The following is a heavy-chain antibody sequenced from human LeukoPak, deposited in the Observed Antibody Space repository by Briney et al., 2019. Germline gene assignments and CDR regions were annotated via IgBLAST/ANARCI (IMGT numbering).Heavy chain of an antibody. J-gene: IGHJ5*02. Sequence: GGSLRLSCAASGFTSSSYGMHWGRQAPGKGLEWVAGISYDGSNKYYADSVTGRFTISRDNSKNTLYLQMNSLRAEDTAVYYCAKGQSRSWYGWFDPWGQGTLVPVSS. CDR3: AKGQSRSWYGWFDP. CDR2: ISYDGSNK. CDR1: GFTSSSYG. V-gene: IGHV3-30*18. D-gene: IGHD6-13*01.